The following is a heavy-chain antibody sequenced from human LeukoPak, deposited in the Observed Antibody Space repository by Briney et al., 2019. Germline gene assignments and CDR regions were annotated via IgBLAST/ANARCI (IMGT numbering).Heavy chain of an antibody. CDR2: IEDDGSEQ. D-gene: IGHD5-12*01. Sequence: PGGSLRVSCVASGFNFGNYWMSWVRQAPGKGLEFAGNIEDDGSEQNYVDSVKGRFTISRDNVKNSLYLQMNSLRVEDTAVYYCARDIIRGQSDFDYWGQGILVTVSS. V-gene: IGHV3-7*01. J-gene: IGHJ4*02. CDR1: GFNFGNYW. CDR3: ARDIIRGQSDFDY.